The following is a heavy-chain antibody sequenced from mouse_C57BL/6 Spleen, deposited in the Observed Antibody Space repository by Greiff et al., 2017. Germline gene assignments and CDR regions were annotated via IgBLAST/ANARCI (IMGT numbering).Heavy chain of an antibody. J-gene: IGHJ4*01. Sequence: EVQLLESGPELVKPGASVKISCKASGYSFTDYYMNWVKQSNGHSLEWIGVIFPNNGTTNYNQKFKGKATLTADPSSSTAYMQLSSLTSEDSAIYYCAQEKEDYGDGMAYWGQGTLVTVSA. CDR1: GYSFTDYY. CDR3: AQEKEDYGDGMAY. CDR2: IFPNNGTT. D-gene: IGHD2-4*01. V-gene: IGHV1-39*01.